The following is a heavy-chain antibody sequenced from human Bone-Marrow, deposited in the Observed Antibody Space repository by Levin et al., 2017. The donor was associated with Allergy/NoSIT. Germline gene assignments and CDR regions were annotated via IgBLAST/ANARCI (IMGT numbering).Heavy chain of an antibody. J-gene: IGHJ3*02. D-gene: IGHD2-2*02. CDR3: ARGLLLYPHAFDI. CDR1: GYSFSSYD. Sequence: PGGSLRLSCKATGYSFSSYDINWVRQATGQGPEWMGWLNPNSGNTVLAQKFQGRVTLTRNTSISTAYLELSSLRDDDTALYYCARGLLLYPHAFDIWGQGTVVTVSS. CDR2: LNPNSGNT. V-gene: IGHV1-8*02.